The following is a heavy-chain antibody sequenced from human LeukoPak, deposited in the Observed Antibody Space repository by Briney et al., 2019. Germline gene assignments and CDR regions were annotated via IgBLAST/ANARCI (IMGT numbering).Heavy chain of an antibody. D-gene: IGHD3-10*01. CDR2: IYHSGST. Sequence: SQTLSLTCAVSGGSISSGGYSWSWLRQPPGKGLEWIGYIYHSGSTYYNPSPKSRVTISVDRSKNQFSLKLSSVTAADTAVYYCARYLERGVIKPPPGWFDPWGQGTLVTVSS. CDR3: ARYLERGVIKPPPGWFDP. CDR1: GGSISSGGYS. J-gene: IGHJ5*02. V-gene: IGHV4-30-2*01.